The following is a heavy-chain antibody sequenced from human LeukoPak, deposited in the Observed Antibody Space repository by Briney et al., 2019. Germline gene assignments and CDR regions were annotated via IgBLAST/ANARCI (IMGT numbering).Heavy chain of an antibody. CDR3: AKDWGSSDWYNWFDP. CDR2: INSDGSWT. Sequence: GGSLRLSCAASGNYWMHWVRQAPGKGLVWVSHINSDGSWTSYADSVKGRFTISKDNSKNTLYLQMNSLRVEDTAVYYCAKDWGSSDWYNWFDPWGQGTLVTVSS. J-gene: IGHJ5*02. CDR1: GNYW. D-gene: IGHD6-19*01. V-gene: IGHV3-74*01.